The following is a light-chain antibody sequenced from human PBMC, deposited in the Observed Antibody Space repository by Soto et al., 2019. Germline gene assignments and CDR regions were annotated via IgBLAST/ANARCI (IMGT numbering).Light chain of an antibody. CDR2: AAS. J-gene: IGKJ1*01. V-gene: IGKV1-9*01. CDR3: QQLNSYPPWT. CDR1: QGIRNY. Sequence: DIQLTQSPSFLSASVGDRVTITCRASQGIRNYLAWYQQKPGKAPKLLIYAASTLQSGVPSRFSGSGSGTEFTLTVSSLQPEDFATYYCQQLNSYPPWTFGQGTKVE.